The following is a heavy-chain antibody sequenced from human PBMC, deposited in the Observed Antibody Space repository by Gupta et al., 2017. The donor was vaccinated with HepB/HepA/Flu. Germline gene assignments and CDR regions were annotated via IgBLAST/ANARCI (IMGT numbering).Heavy chain of an antibody. D-gene: IGHD2-2*01. V-gene: IGHV3-7*01. CDR2: IKEGESEK. J-gene: IGHJ4*02. CDR1: GFSFNRYC. CDR3: AREFAPAAWIDY. Sequence: EVQLVESGGGWVQPGGSLILSCAASGFSFNRYCMTWVRQAPGKGLEWVANIKEGESEKNYMDSVKGRFTISRDNAKNSLYLQMSSLRAEDTAVYYCAREFAPAAWIDYWGQGTLVTVSS.